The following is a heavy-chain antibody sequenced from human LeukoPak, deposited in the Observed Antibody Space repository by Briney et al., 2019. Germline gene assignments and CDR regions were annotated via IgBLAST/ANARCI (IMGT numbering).Heavy chain of an antibody. V-gene: IGHV3-48*02. CDR3: ARDFGLSAF. CDR2: ISSNARAI. Sequence: GGSLRLSCVASGFSLSSYSMNWVRQAPGRGLEWISYISSNARAIHYADSVKGRFTISRDNAKNSLYLQMNGLRDEDTAVYYCARDFGLSAFWGQGTLVTVSS. D-gene: IGHD3-10*01. CDR1: GFSLSSYS. J-gene: IGHJ1*01.